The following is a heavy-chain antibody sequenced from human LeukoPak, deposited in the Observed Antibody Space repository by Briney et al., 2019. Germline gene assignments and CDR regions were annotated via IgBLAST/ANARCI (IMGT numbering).Heavy chain of an antibody. CDR1: GFTFSSYA. Sequence: PGGSLRLSCAASGFTFSSYAMSWVRQAPGKGLEWVSTITGSGGNTYYADSVKGRFTISRDNSKNTLYLQMNSLRDEDTAIYYCAKESPVAATGRSWFDPWGQGTLVTVSS. CDR3: AKESPVAATGRSWFDP. J-gene: IGHJ5*02. V-gene: IGHV3-23*01. D-gene: IGHD6-13*01. CDR2: ITGSGGNT.